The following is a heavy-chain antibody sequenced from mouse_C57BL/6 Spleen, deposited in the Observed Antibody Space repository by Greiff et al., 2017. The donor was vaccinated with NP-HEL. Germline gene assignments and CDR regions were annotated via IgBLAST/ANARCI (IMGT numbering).Heavy chain of an antibody. CDR1: GYTFTSYW. CDR3: ARRGAGTLFAY. D-gene: IGHD4-1*01. CDR2: IDPSDSYT. J-gene: IGHJ3*01. V-gene: IGHV1-50*01. Sequence: QVQLQQPGAELVKPGASVKLSCKASGYTFTSYWMQWVKQRPGQGLEWIGEIDPSDSYTNYNQKFKGKATLTVDTSSSTAYMQLSSLTSEDSAVYYCARRGAGTLFAYWGQGTLVTVSA.